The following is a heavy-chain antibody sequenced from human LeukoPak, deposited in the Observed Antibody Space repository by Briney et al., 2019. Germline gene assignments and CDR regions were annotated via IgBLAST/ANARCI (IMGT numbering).Heavy chain of an antibody. D-gene: IGHD3-10*01. Sequence: GGSLRLSCAASGFTFSSYSMNWVRQAPGKGLEWLSSIISGSGYIYYTDSVRGRFTISRDNDKNSLFLQMNSLRAEDTAVYFCARGYYFGSGSYFDSWGQGTLVTVSS. CDR1: GFTFSSYS. CDR2: IISGSGYI. V-gene: IGHV3-21*01. CDR3: ARGYYFGSGSYFDS. J-gene: IGHJ4*02.